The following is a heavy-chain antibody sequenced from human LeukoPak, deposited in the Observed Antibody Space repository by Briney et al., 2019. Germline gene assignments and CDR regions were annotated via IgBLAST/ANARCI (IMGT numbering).Heavy chain of an antibody. CDR3: AKGSSSENSGYPGWFDP. D-gene: IGHD3-22*01. CDR1: RFTFSNYA. J-gene: IGHJ5*02. CDR2: ISRGGVST. V-gene: IGHV3-23*01. Sequence: GGSLRLSCAASRFTFSNYAMTWVRQVPGKGLEWVSAISRGGVSTYYTDSVKGRFAISRDNSKNTLYLQMNSLKAEDTAVYYCAKGSSSENSGYPGWFDPWGQGTLVTVSS.